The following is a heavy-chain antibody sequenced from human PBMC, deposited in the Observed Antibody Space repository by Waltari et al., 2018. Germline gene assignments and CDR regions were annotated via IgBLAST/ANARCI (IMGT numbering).Heavy chain of an antibody. J-gene: IGHJ4*02. D-gene: IGHD1-26*01. V-gene: IGHV4-61*02. CDR2: IYTSGST. Sequence: QVQLQESGPGLVKPSQTLSLTCTVSGGSISSGSYYWSWIRQPAGKGLEWIGRIYTSGSTNDNPSLKSRGTISVDTSKNQFALKLSFVTAADTAVDYCARDHSYLVDYWGQGTLVTVSS. CDR3: ARDHSYLVDY. CDR1: GGSISSGSYY.